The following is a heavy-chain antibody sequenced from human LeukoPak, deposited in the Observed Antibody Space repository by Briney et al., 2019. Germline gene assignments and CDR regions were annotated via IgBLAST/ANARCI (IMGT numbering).Heavy chain of an antibody. D-gene: IGHD3-22*01. CDR1: GGSISSGGYY. J-gene: IGHJ5*02. CDR3: ARLGALRTGYYYDSSGYYSRWFDP. V-gene: IGHV4-31*03. Sequence: SETLSITCTVSGGSISSGGYYWSWIRQHPGKGLEWIGYIYYSGSTYYNPSLKSRVTISVDTSKNQFSLKLSSVTAADTAVYYCARLGALRTGYYYDSSGYYSRWFDPWGQGTLVTVSS. CDR2: IYYSGST.